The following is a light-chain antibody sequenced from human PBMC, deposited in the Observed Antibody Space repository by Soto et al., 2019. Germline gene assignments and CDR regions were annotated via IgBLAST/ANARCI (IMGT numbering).Light chain of an antibody. CDR2: KAS. V-gene: IGKV1-5*03. CDR1: QSIGDL. J-gene: IGKJ1*01. Sequence: EIQMTQSPSTLSASVEDRVTITCRASQSIGDLWAWYQQKPGEATKVLIYKASYLESGVPSRFSGSGYGTEFNLTISSLQPEDLATYYCQHYSAFSVTLGQGTKL. CDR3: QHYSAFSVT.